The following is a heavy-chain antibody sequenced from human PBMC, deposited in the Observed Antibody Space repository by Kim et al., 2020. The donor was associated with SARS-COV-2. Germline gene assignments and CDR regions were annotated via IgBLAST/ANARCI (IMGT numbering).Heavy chain of an antibody. J-gene: IGHJ3*02. CDR2: IYYSGST. V-gene: IGHV4-59*01. Sequence: SETLSLTCTVSGGSISSYYWSWIRQPPGKGLEWIGYIYYSGSTNYNPSLKSRVTISVDTSKNQFSLKLSSVTAADTAMYYCARAPEGSGYYIDAFDIWGQGTMVTVSS. CDR1: GGSISSYY. CDR3: ARAPEGSGYYIDAFDI. D-gene: IGHD3-22*01.